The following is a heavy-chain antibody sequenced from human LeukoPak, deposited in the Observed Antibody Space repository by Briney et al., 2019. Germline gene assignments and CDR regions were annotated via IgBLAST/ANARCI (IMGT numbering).Heavy chain of an antibody. J-gene: IGHJ4*02. CDR1: GAPLRTAHSS. CDR3: ALGISSRPYYDFWSGYPWRYDY. D-gene: IGHD3-3*01. CDR2: IYYSGST. V-gene: IGHV4-30-4*08. Sequence: SETLSLTCTVSGAPLRTAHSSRSPLRHPPGTGLDWIGYIYYSGSTYYNPSLKSRVTISVDTSKNQFSLKLSSVTAADTAVYYCALGISSRPYYDFWSGYPWRYDYWGQGTLVTVSS.